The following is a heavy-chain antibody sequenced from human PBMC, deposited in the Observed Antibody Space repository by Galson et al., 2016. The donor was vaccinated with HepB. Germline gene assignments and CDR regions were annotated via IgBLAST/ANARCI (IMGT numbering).Heavy chain of an antibody. CDR3: ARDNEFGFGESDYYYYGMDV. D-gene: IGHD3-10*01. J-gene: IGHJ6*02. CDR1: GGTFSTFNSYA. V-gene: IGHV1-69*13. Sequence: SVKVSRKASGGTFSTFNSYAISWVRLAPGQGLEWMGGIVPAFGTTNYAQKFQGRVTFTADGSTSTVYMELSSLRSEDTAVYYCARDNEFGFGESDYYYYGMDVWGQGTTVTVSS. CDR2: IVPAFGTT.